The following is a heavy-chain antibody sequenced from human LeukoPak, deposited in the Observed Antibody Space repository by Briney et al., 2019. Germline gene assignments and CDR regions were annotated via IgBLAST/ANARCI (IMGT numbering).Heavy chain of an antibody. CDR1: GYTFTGSY. CDR2: INPNSGGT. J-gene: IGHJ4*02. V-gene: IGHV1-2*02. CDR3: ARVHYYDHKNYYYDY. D-gene: IGHD3-22*01. Sequence: GASVKVSCKTSGYTFTGSYMHWVRQAPGQGLEWMGWINPNSGGTNYAQKLQGRVTMTRDTSISTAYMELSRLRSDDTAVYYCARVHYYDHKNYYYDYWGQGTLVTVSS.